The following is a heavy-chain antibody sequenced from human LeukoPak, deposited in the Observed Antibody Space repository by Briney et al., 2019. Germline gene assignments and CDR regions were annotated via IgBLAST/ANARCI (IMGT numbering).Heavy chain of an antibody. V-gene: IGHV3-7*01. CDR2: IKQDGSEK. CDR3: AREGRPSWWYYYYYGMDV. J-gene: IGHJ6*02. Sequence: PGGSLRLSRAASGFTFSSYWMSWVRQAPGKGLEWVANIKQDGSEKYYVDSVKGRFTISRDNAKNSLYLQMNSLRAEDTAVYYCAREGRPSWWYYYYYGMDVWGQGTTVTVSS. CDR1: GFTFSSYW. D-gene: IGHD2-8*02.